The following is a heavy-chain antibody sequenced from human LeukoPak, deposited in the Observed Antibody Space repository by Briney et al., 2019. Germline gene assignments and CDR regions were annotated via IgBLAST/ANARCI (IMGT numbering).Heavy chain of an antibody. CDR2: INHSGST. CDR1: GGSFSGYY. J-gene: IGHJ4*02. Sequence: SETLSLTCAVYGGSFSGYYWSWIRQPPGKGLEWIGEINHSGSTNYNPSLKSRVTISVDTSKNQFSLKLSSVTAADTAVYYCARHTSFRRSGSYGYWGQGTLVTVSS. D-gene: IGHD3-10*01. CDR3: ARHTSFRRSGSYGY. V-gene: IGHV4-34*01.